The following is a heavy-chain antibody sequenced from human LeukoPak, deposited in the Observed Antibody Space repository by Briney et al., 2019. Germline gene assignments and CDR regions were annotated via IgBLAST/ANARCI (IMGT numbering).Heavy chain of an antibody. V-gene: IGHV4-34*01. CDR3: ASRATETGIAAAGTGFDY. CDR1: GGSISSGGYS. Sequence: SETLSLTCAVSGGSISSGGYSWSWIRQPPGKGLEWIGEINHSGSTNYNPSLKSRVTISVDTSKNQFSLKLSSVTAADTAVYYCASRATETGIAAAGTGFDYWGQGTLVTVSS. J-gene: IGHJ4*02. D-gene: IGHD6-13*01. CDR2: INHSGST.